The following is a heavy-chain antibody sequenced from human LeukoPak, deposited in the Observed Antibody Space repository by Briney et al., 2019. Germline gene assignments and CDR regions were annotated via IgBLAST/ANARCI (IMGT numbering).Heavy chain of an antibody. Sequence: PGGSLRLSCAASGFTFSSYSMNWVRQAPGKGLEWVSSISSSSSYIYYADSVKGRFTISRDNAKNSLYLQMNSLRAEDTAVYYCARARSYYYGMDVWGQGTTVTVSS. CDR3: ARARSYYYGMDV. CDR1: GFTFSSYS. J-gene: IGHJ6*02. CDR2: ISSSSSYI. V-gene: IGHV3-21*01.